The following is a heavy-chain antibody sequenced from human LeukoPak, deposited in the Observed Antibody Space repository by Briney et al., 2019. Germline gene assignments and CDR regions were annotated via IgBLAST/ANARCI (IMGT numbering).Heavy chain of an antibody. J-gene: IGHJ4*02. Sequence: PSETLSLTCTVSGGSISSSNYYWGWIRQPPGKGLEWIGSIYYSGNTYYNPSLKSRVTLSVDTSKNQFSLKLSSVTAADTAVYYCARDSIIQLWPFDYWGQGTLVTVST. CDR3: ARDSIIQLWPFDY. V-gene: IGHV4-39*07. CDR2: IYYSGNT. D-gene: IGHD5-18*01. CDR1: GGSISSSNYY.